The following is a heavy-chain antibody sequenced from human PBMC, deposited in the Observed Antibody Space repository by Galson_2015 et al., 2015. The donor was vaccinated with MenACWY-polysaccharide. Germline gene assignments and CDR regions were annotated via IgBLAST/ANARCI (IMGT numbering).Heavy chain of an antibody. J-gene: IGHJ4*02. CDR3: AKGLGYCSSTSCYRDDYFDY. V-gene: IGHV3-9*01. CDR1: GFTFDDYA. Sequence: SLRLSCAASGFTFDDYAMHWVRQAPGKGLEWVSGISWNSGSIGYADSVKGRFTISRDNAKNSLYLQMNSLRAEDTALYYCAKGLGYCSSTSCYRDDYFDYWGQGPLVTVSS. D-gene: IGHD2-2*02. CDR2: ISWNSGSI.